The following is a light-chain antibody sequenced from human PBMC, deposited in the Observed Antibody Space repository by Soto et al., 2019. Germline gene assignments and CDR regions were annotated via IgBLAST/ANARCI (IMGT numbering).Light chain of an antibody. CDR3: HQYGSSPFT. Sequence: EIVMTQSPATLSVSPGERATLSCRASQSVGSHLAWYQQRPGQAPRLLIYGASYRATGIPARFSGSGSGTDFTLTVSRLEPEDSAVYYCHQYGSSPFTFGPGTKVDIK. V-gene: IGKV3-15*01. CDR2: GAS. CDR1: QSVGSH. J-gene: IGKJ3*01.